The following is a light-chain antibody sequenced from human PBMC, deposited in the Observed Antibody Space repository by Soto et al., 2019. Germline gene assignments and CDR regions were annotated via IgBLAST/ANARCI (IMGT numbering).Light chain of an antibody. CDR3: QQRSTWPQT. J-gene: IGKJ2*01. CDR2: GAS. Sequence: EIVLTRSPATLSASPGERVTLSCRASQSVTTNLAWYQQKPGQAPRLLIYGASTRASVIPARFSGRGSGTEFTLTISRLEPEDFAFYYCQQRSTWPQTLGQGTKVDIK. V-gene: IGKV3-15*01. CDR1: QSVTTN.